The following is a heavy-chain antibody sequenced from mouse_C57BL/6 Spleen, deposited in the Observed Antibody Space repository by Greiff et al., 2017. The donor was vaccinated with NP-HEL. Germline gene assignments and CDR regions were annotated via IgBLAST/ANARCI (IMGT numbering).Heavy chain of an antibody. V-gene: IGHV1-69*01. CDR3: AGSFFAY. CDR2: IDPSDSYT. J-gene: IGHJ3*01. Sequence: VQLQQSGAELVMPGASVKLSCKASGYTFTSYWMHWVKQRPGQGLEWIGEIDPSDSYTNYNQKFKGKSTLTVDKSSSTAYIQLSSLTSEDSAVYYCAGSFFAYWGQGTLVTVSA. D-gene: IGHD1-1*02. CDR1: GYTFTSYW.